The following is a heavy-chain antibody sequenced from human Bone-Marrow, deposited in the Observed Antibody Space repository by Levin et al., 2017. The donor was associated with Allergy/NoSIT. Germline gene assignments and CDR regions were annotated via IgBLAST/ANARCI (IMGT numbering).Heavy chain of an antibody. V-gene: IGHV4-59*01. Sequence: SQTLSLTCSVSGVSIGTYYWSWIRQSPGKGLEWIGYLYRSASTIYNPSLKSRVTISVDMSKNQFSLKLTSMTAAETAVYYCARGPETDQYGMDVWGQGATVTVPS. CDR1: GVSIGTYY. J-gene: IGHJ6*02. CDR2: LYRSAST. D-gene: IGHD2-2*01. CDR3: ARGPETDQYGMDV.